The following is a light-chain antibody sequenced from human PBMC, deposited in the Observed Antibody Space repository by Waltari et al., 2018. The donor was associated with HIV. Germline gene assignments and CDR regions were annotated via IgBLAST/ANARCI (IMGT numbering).Light chain of an antibody. CDR3: QQYGRSLWT. CDR2: ATS. Sequence: EIVLTQSPDTLSLSPGDRATLSCRASQSVGANYLVWYQQKPGQAPRLVMYATSSRATGVPDRFTGSGSGTAFTLTISRLEPEDSAVYICQQYGRSLWTFGQGTRVEVK. CDR1: QSVGANY. V-gene: IGKV3-20*01. J-gene: IGKJ1*01.